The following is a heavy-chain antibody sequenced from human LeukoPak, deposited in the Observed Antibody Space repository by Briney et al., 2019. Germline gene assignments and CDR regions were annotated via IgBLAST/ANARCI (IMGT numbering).Heavy chain of an antibody. CDR3: ARGPHVYRKSNSCYGYFDL. CDR2: MYYSGST. J-gene: IGHJ2*01. V-gene: IGHV4-59*08. D-gene: IGHD2-2*01. CDR1: GVSISSYY. Sequence: PAETLSLTCTVSGVSISSYYWSWIRQPPGKGLEWIGYMYYSGSTNYNPSLKSRVTISVDTSKNQFSLKLSSVTAADTAVYYCARGPHVYRKSNSCYGYFDLWGRGTLVTVSS.